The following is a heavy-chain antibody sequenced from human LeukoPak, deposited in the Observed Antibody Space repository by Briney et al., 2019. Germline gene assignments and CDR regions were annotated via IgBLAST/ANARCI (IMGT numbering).Heavy chain of an antibody. D-gene: IGHD3-3*01. CDR1: GFTFSDYY. Sequence: GGSLRLSCAASGFTFSDYYMSWIRQAPGKGLEWVSAISGSGGSTYYADSVKGRFTISRDNSKNTLYLQMNSLRAEDTAVYYCAKSPYDFWSGYYSHYYYYYMDVWGKGTTVTVSS. CDR3: AKSPYDFWSGYYSHYYYYYMDV. J-gene: IGHJ6*03. CDR2: ISGSGGST. V-gene: IGHV3-23*01.